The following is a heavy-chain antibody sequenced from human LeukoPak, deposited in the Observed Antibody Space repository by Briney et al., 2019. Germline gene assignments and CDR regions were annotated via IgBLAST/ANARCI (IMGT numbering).Heavy chain of an antibody. CDR3: ARREAVAAMSDFDN. CDR1: GFTFSAFP. V-gene: IGHV3-30*02. Sequence: GGSLRLSCAASGFTFSAFPMSWVRQAPGKGLEWVAFILWDGSLKYYVDSVKGRFTISRDNSKNTLYLQMNSLEIEDTAVYYCARREAVAAMSDFDNWGQGTLVTVSS. CDR2: ILWDGSLK. J-gene: IGHJ4*02. D-gene: IGHD6-19*01.